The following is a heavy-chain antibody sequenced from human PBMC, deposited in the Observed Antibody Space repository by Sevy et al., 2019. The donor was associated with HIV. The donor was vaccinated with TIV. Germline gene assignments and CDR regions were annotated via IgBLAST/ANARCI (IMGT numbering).Heavy chain of an antibody. CDR3: AEGGGGHYDPDEIGYYFYYYNMDV. Sequence: GGSLRLSCAVSGFSFDSYGMTWVRQAPGKGLEWVSGISGSGTRTYYADSVKGRFIISRDNSKNTLYLQMNSLRSEDTAFYYCAEGGGGHYDPDEIGYYFYYYNMDVWGKGTTVTVSS. CDR2: ISGSGTRT. J-gene: IGHJ6*03. CDR1: GFSFDSYG. D-gene: IGHD3-22*01. V-gene: IGHV3-23*01.